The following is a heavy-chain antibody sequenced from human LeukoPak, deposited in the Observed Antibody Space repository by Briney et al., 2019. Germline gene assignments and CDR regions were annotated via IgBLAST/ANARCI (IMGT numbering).Heavy chain of an antibody. J-gene: IGHJ4*02. CDR1: GYTFTGYY. V-gene: IGHV1-2*02. CDR2: INPNSGGT. D-gene: IGHD6-13*01. Sequence: ASVKVSCKASGYTFTGYYMHWVRQAPGRGLEWMGWINPNSGGTNYAQKFQGRVTMTRDTSISTAYMELSRLRSDDTAVYYCARDADKSSSGLFDYWGQGTLVTVSS. CDR3: ARDADKSSSGLFDY.